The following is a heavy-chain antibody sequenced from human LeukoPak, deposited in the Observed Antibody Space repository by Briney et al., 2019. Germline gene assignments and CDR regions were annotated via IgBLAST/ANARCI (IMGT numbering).Heavy chain of an antibody. V-gene: IGHV4-31*03. CDR3: ARANDNYYDSSGFDC. Sequence: PSETLSLTCTVSGGSISSGGYYWSWIRQHPGKGLEWIGYIYYSGSTYYNPSLKSRVTISVDTSKNQFSLKLSSVTAADTAVYYCARANDNYYDSSGFDCWGQGTLVTVSS. CDR2: IYYSGST. CDR1: GGSISSGGYY. D-gene: IGHD3-22*01. J-gene: IGHJ4*02.